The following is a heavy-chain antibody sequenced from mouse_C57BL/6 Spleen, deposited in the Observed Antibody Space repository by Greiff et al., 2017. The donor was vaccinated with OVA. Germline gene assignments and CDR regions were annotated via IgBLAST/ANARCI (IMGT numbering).Heavy chain of an antibody. V-gene: IGHV1-64*01. Sequence: QVQLKQPGAELVKPGASVKLSCKASGYTFTSYWMHWVKQRPGQGLEWIGMIHPNSGSTNYNEKFKSKATLTVDKSSSTAYMQLSSLTSEDSAVYYCAKLTGTFAYWGQGTLVTVSA. CDR3: AKLTGTFAY. D-gene: IGHD4-1*01. J-gene: IGHJ3*01. CDR1: GYTFTSYW. CDR2: IHPNSGST.